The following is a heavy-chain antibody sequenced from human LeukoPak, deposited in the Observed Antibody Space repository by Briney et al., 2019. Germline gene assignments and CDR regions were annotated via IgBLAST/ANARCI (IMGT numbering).Heavy chain of an antibody. V-gene: IGHV3-23*01. CDR2: IGDSGAST. J-gene: IGHJ4*02. Sequence: GGSLRLSCAASGFTLSIYAMSWVRQAPGKGLEWVSTIGDSGASTYYAQSVKGRFTISRDNSKNTLFLQMDSLRAEDTAIYFCARVQWLRRWFVFDSWGQGALVTVSS. D-gene: IGHD5-12*01. CDR3: ARVQWLRRWFVFDS. CDR1: GFTLSIYA.